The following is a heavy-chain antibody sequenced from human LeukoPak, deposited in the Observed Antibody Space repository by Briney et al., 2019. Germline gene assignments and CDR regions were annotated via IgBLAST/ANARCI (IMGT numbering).Heavy chain of an antibody. CDR1: GFDVGRNY. Sequence: GGSLRLSCAASGFDVGRNYMTWVRQAPGKGLEWVSFIYSGGATYYADSVRGRFTISRDSSKNTLYLQMNSLRVEDTAVYYCAKVPGYSWGQGTLVTVSS. D-gene: IGHD6-13*01. V-gene: IGHV3-53*01. J-gene: IGHJ4*02. CDR3: AKVPGYS. CDR2: IYSGGAT.